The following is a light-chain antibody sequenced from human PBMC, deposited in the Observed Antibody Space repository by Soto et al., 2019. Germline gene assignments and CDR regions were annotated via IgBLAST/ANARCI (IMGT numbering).Light chain of an antibody. Sequence: QAVVTQPPSVSAAPGQKVTISCSGSSSNIGNNYVSWYQQLPGTAPKLLIYDNNERPSGIPDRFSGSKSGTSATLGITGLQTGDEADYYCGTWDGSLSAVVFGGGTKLTVL. CDR2: DNN. CDR1: SSNIGNNY. V-gene: IGLV1-51*01. J-gene: IGLJ2*01. CDR3: GTWDGSLSAVV.